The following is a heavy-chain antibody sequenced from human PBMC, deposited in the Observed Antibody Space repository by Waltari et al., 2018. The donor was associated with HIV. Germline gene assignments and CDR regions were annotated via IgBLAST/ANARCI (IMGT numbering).Heavy chain of an antibody. CDR1: ADTINNYP. J-gene: IGHJ5*01. D-gene: IGHD3-3*01. CDR3: ARTVGTSISGVITYNWFDS. CDR2: IYYTGTS. V-gene: IGHV4-59*01. Sequence: HVHLQESGPGLVKPSETLSLTCNVSADTINNYPLSWIRQPPAKGLEWIGYIYYTGTSNYNPSPSLKSRVTMSLDTSKTQFSLKLTSVSAADTAVYYCARTVGTSISGVITYNWFDSWGQGTLVTVSS.